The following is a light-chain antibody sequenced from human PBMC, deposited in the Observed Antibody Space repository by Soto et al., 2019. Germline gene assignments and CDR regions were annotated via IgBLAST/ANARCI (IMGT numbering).Light chain of an antibody. Sequence: EILMRQSPATLSVSPGDRATLSCRASQSVTSNLAWYQQKPGQAPRLLIYGASTRATGVPARFSGSGSGTEFTLTISSLQSEDFAVYFCQQYNNWPPITFGQGTRLEIK. CDR2: GAS. V-gene: IGKV3-15*01. J-gene: IGKJ5*01. CDR1: QSVTSN. CDR3: QQYNNWPPIT.